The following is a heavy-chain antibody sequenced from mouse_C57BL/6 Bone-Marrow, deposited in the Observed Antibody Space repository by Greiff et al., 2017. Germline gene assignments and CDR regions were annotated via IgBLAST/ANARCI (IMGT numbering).Heavy chain of an antibody. D-gene: IGHD1-1*01. CDR2: IYPGSGST. V-gene: IGHV1-55*01. CDR1: GYTFTSYW. J-gene: IGHJ2*01. CDR3: ARRNYGSSYHFDY. Sequence: VQLQQPGAELVKPGASVKMSCKASGYTFTSYWITWVKQRPGQGLEWIGDIYPGSGSTNYNEKFKSKATLTVDTSSSTAYMQLSSLTSEDSAVYYGARRNYGSSYHFDYWGQGTTLTVSS.